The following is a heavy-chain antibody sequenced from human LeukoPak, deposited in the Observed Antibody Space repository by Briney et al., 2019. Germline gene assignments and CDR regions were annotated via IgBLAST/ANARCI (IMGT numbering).Heavy chain of an antibody. Sequence: NPSETLSLTCTVSGGSISSSNYYWGWIRQPPGKGLEWIGSIYYNGATYYNPSLKSRITISVDTSKNHFSPNLRSVTAADTAVYYCARPLESFFGSGSYDNWGQGTLVTVSS. J-gene: IGHJ4*02. V-gene: IGHV4-39*02. CDR1: GGSISSSNYY. CDR2: IYYNGAT. D-gene: IGHD3-10*01. CDR3: ARPLESFFGSGSYDN.